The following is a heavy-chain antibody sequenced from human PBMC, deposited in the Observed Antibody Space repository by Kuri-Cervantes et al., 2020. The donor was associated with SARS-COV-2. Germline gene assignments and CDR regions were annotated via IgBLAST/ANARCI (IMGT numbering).Heavy chain of an antibody. CDR1: GFTFSNYA. D-gene: IGHD3-3*01. V-gene: IGHV3-30-3*01. CDR3: ASDAYDFWSGYSIALFDYFDY. J-gene: IGHJ4*02. CDR2: ISYDGSNK. Sequence: GESLKISCSGSGFTFSNYAMHWVRQAPGKGLERVAVISYDGSNKYYADSVKGRFTISRDNSKNTLYLQMNSLRAEDTAVYYCASDAYDFWSGYSIALFDYFDYWGQGTLVTVSS.